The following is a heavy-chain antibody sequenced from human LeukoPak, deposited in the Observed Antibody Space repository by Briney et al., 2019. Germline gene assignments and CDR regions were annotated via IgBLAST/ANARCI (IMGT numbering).Heavy chain of an antibody. CDR1: GFTFNDTW. CDR2: IKDKGDGGTT. CDR3: TTNTSPRG. Sequence: GGSLRLSCAASGFTFNDTWMSWVRQAPGKGLEWVGRIKDKGDGGTTDYAAPVKGRFTVSRDDSENTLYLQMNSLKIEDTAVYYCTTNTSPRGWGQGTLVTVSS. V-gene: IGHV3-15*01. J-gene: IGHJ4*02. D-gene: IGHD2-2*01.